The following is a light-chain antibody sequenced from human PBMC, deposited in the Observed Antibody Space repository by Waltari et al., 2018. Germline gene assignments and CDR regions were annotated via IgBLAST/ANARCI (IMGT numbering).Light chain of an antibody. Sequence: EIVLTQSPATLSLSPGDRATLSCRASQSVRTYLAWYQQKPGQAPRLLIYDASKRATDIPARFSGSGSGTDFTLTISSLEPEDFAVYYCQQRSTWPRVYTFGQGTKVEIK. CDR1: QSVRTY. CDR3: QQRSTWPRVYT. CDR2: DAS. J-gene: IGKJ2*01. V-gene: IGKV3-11*01.